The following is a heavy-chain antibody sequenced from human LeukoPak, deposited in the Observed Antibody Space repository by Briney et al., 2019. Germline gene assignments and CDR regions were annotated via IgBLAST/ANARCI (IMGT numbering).Heavy chain of an antibody. D-gene: IGHD4-17*01. J-gene: IGHJ6*03. CDR2: INTNTGNP. CDR3: ARDRGDYEYYYYYYYMDV. V-gene: IGHV7-4-1*02. CDR1: GYTFTSYA. Sequence: ASVKVSCKASGYTFTSYAMSWVRQAPGQGLEWMGWINTNTGNPTYAQGFTGRFVFSLDTSVSTAYPQISSLKAEDTAVYYCARDRGDYEYYYYYYYMDVWGKGTTVTVSS.